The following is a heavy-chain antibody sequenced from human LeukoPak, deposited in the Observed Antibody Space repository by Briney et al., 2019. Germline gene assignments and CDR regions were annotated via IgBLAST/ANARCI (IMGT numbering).Heavy chain of an antibody. Sequence: GGSLRLSCAASGIVFSNTAMNLARQSPGRGLEWISAISGGGERTFYADSVKGRFTVSRDNSKNMVYLQMNSLRADDTAIYYCGKDGGQYSSGPEFDPRGQGVLVTVSS. CDR3: GKDGGQYSSGPEFDP. V-gene: IGHV3-23*01. D-gene: IGHD3-22*01. CDR1: GIVFSNTA. J-gene: IGHJ5*02. CDR2: ISGGGERT.